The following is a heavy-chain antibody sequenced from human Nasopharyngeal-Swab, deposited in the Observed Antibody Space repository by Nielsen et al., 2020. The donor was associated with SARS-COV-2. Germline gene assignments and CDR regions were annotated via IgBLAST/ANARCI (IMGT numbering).Heavy chain of an antibody. Sequence: GGSLRLSCAASGFTFSSYSMNWVRQAPGKGLEWVSYISSSGRTIYYEDSVKGRFTISRDNAKNSVFLQMNSLRDEDTAVYYCARNLYGDYVIDYWDRGTLVTVSS. CDR2: ISSSGRTI. CDR1: GFTFSSYS. CDR3: ARNLYGDYVIDY. V-gene: IGHV3-48*02. J-gene: IGHJ4*02. D-gene: IGHD4-17*01.